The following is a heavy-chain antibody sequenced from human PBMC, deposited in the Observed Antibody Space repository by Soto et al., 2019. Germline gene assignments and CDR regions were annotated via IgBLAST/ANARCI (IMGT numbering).Heavy chain of an antibody. V-gene: IGHV1-3*04. J-gene: IGHJ4*02. CDR2: INTANDDT. CDR1: GYTFSSSP. CDR3: ARDEGVASGN. D-gene: IGHD5-12*01. Sequence: ASVEVFCKASGYTFSSSPLHWVRQAPGQRPEWMGWINTANDDTKYSQKFQDRVTLTRGTSASTAYTEVSSLTPEDTAVYYCARDEGVASGNWGQGTLVTVSS.